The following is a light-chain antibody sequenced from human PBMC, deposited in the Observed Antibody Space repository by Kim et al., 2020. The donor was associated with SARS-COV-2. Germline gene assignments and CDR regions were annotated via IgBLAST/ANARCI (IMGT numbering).Light chain of an antibody. CDR2: GAS. CDR3: QQYGSSLYT. Sequence: EIVLTQSPGTLSLSPGERATLSCRASQSVSGSYLAWYQQKPGQAPRLLIYGASTRATGIPDRFSGSGSGTDFTLTISRLESEDFAVYYCQQYGSSLYTFGQGPKLEI. CDR1: QSVSGSY. V-gene: IGKV3-20*01. J-gene: IGKJ2*01.